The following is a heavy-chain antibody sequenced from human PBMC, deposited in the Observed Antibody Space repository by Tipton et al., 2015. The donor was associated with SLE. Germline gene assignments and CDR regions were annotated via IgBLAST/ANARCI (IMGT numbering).Heavy chain of an antibody. CDR1: GGSISGSSYY. J-gene: IGHJ5*02. D-gene: IGHD1-26*01. Sequence: LRLSCTVSGGSISGSSYYWGWIRQPPGKGLEWIASIYYSGSPYFNPSLRTRVTMSVDTSKNQFSLKLSSVTAADTAVYYCARDLGRYSGSLNNWFDPWGQGTLVTVSS. V-gene: IGHV4-39*07. CDR3: ARDLGRYSGSLNNWFDP. CDR2: IYYSGSP.